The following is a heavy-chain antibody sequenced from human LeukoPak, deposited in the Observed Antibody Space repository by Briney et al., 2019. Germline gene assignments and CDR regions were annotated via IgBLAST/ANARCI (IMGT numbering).Heavy chain of an antibody. V-gene: IGHV3-21*01. D-gene: IGHD3-22*01. CDR3: ARVDEYYDSSGYPTSDAFDI. Sequence: GGSLRLSCAASGFTFSSYSMNWVRQAPGKGLEWVSSISSSSSYIYYADSVKGRFTISRDNAKNSLHLQMNSLRAEDTAVYYCARVDEYYDSSGYPTSDAFDIWGQGTMVTVSS. CDR2: ISSSSSYI. J-gene: IGHJ3*02. CDR1: GFTFSSYS.